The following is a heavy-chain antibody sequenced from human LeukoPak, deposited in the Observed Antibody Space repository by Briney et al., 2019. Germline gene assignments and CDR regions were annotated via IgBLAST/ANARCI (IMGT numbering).Heavy chain of an antibody. J-gene: IGHJ4*02. CDR2: ISGSGGST. V-gene: IGHV3-23*01. CDR3: AKGDGDFPLDH. D-gene: IGHD4-17*01. CDR1: GFNFSSDA. Sequence: GGSLRLSCAVSGFNFSSDAMSWVRQAPGKGLEWVSSISGSGGSTYYADSVKGRFTISRDTSKNTLDLQMNSLRAEDTAIYYCAKGDGDFPLDHWGQGTLVTVSS.